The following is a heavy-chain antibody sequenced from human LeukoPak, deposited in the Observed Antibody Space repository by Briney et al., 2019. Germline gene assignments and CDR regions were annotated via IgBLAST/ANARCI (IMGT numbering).Heavy chain of an antibody. CDR3: ARENGCAVRGVIRAFAI. V-gene: IGHV3-21*01. CDR2: ISSSSSYI. CDR1: GFTFSSVS. J-gene: IGHJ3*02. Sequence: PGGTLRLSRAASGFTFSSVSMNWVRHAPGEGVEWVSSISSSSSYIYYADSVKGRFTISRDNAQNSLSLQMNTLRAQDTAAYNCARENGCAVRGVIRAFAIGGQETMVTVSP. D-gene: IGHD3-10*01.